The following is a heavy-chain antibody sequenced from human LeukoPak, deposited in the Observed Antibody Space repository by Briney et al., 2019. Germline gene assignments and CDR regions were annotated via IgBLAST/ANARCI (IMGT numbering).Heavy chain of an antibody. CDR3: ARIARGVIVPGGDY. Sequence: GGSLRLSCAASGFTFSSYSMNWVRQAPGKELEWVSSISSSSSYIYYADSVKGRFTISRDNAKNSLYLQMNSLRAEDTAVYYCARIARGVIVPGGDYWGQGTLVTVSS. J-gene: IGHJ4*02. CDR1: GFTFSSYS. CDR2: ISSSSSYI. V-gene: IGHV3-21*01. D-gene: IGHD3-16*02.